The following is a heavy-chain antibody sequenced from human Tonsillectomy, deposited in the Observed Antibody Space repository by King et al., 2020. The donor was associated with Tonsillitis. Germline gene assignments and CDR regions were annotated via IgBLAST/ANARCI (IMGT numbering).Heavy chain of an antibody. CDR3: AGTRSSAFYYDF. V-gene: IGHV4-59*11. CDR2: LYYSGST. CDR1: GVSLSSHH. J-gene: IGHJ4*02. Sequence: VQLQESGPGLVKPSETLSLTCTVSGVSLSSHHWSWVRQSPGKGLEWIGYLYYSGSTKYNPSLKSRVTISGDTAKNQFSLKLASVTAADTAVYFCAGTRSSAFYYDFWGQGSLVTVSS. D-gene: IGHD6-19*01.